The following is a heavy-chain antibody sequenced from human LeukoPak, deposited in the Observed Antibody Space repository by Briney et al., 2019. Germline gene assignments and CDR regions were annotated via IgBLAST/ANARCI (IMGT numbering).Heavy chain of an antibody. Sequence: SETLSLTCAVYGGSFSGYYWSWIRQPPGKGLEWIGEINHSGSTNYYPSLKSRVTISVDTSKNQFSLKLSSVTAADTAVYYCARGRYSSSWRAFDYWGQGTLVTVSS. CDR3: ARGRYSSSWRAFDY. D-gene: IGHD6-13*01. V-gene: IGHV4-34*01. CDR2: INHSGST. J-gene: IGHJ4*02. CDR1: GGSFSGYY.